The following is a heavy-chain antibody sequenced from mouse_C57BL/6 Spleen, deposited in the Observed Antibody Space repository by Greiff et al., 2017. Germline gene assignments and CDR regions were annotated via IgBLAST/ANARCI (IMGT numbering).Heavy chain of an antibody. D-gene: IGHD2-2*01. CDR2: INPSDSDT. CDR3: ARSVVTRFAY. Sequence: VQLQQPGAELVRPGSSVKLSCKASGYTFTSYWMHWVKQRPIQCLEWIGNINPSDSDTHYNHTFKDKATLTVDKSSLTTYMQLSSLTSEGSAVYYRARSVVTRFAYWGQGTLVTVSA. CDR1: GYTFTSYW. J-gene: IGHJ3*01. V-gene: IGHV1-52*01.